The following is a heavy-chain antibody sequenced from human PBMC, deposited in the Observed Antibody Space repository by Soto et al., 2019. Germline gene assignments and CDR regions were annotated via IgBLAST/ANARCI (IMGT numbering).Heavy chain of an antibody. Sequence: PSQTLSLTCAISGDSVSSNSAAWNWIRQSPSRGLEWLGRTYYRSKWYNDYAVSVKSRITINPDTSKNQFSLQLNSVTPEDTAVYYCARDQSYYDFWSGYSYYYYGMDVWGQGTTVTVSS. CDR2: TYYRSKWYN. D-gene: IGHD3-3*01. CDR1: GDSVSSNSAA. V-gene: IGHV6-1*01. J-gene: IGHJ6*02. CDR3: ARDQSYYDFWSGYSYYYYGMDV.